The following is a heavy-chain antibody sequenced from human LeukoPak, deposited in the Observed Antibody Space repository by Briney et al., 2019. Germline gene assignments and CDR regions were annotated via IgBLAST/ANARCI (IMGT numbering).Heavy chain of an antibody. Sequence: GASLRLSCAASGFTFSSHAMGWVRQAAGKGPEWDSVISASGDSTYYADAVKGRFTISRDNSKNTLWLQMNSLRVEDTAVYYCAKGGALDPWGQGTLVTVSS. J-gene: IGHJ5*02. CDR3: AKGGALDP. V-gene: IGHV3-23*01. CDR2: ISASGDST. CDR1: GFTFSSHA. D-gene: IGHD3-16*01.